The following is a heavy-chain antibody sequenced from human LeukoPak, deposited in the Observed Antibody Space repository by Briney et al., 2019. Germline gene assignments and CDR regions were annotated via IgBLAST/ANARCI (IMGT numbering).Heavy chain of an antibody. CDR1: GGSFSGYY. J-gene: IGHJ6*03. CDR2: INHSGST. CDR3: ARGSQRSYYYYMDV. V-gene: IGHV4-34*01. Sequence: SETLSLTCAVYGGSFSGYYWSWIRQPPGKGLEWIGEINHSGSTNYNPSLKSRVTISVDTSENQFSLKLSSVTAADTAVYYCARGSQRSYYYYMDVWGKGTTVTVSS.